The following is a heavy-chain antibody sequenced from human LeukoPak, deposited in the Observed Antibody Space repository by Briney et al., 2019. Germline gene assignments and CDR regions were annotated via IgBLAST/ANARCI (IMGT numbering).Heavy chain of an antibody. Sequence: SETLSLTCTVSGGSISSSSYYWGWIRQPPGKGLEWIGSIYYSGGTYYNPSLKSRVTISVDTSKNQFSLKLSSVTAADTAVYYCAINSYSSGWYYFDYWGQGTLVTVSS. CDR2: IYYSGGT. CDR3: AINSYSSGWYYFDY. CDR1: GGSISSSSYY. J-gene: IGHJ4*02. D-gene: IGHD6-19*01. V-gene: IGHV4-39*01.